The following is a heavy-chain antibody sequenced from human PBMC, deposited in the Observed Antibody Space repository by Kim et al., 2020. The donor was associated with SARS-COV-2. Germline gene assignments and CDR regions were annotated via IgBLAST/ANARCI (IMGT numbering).Heavy chain of an antibody. D-gene: IGHD6-19*01. CDR3: ARAPPVNGWYSSGWYPNNDAFDI. V-gene: IGHV4-59*01. J-gene: IGHJ3*02. CDR1: GGSISSYY. CDR2: IYYSGST. Sequence: SETLSLTCTVSGGSISSYYWSWIRQPPGKGLEWIGYIYYSGSTNYNPSLKSRVTISVDTSKNQFSLKLSSVTAADTAVYYCARAPPVNGWYSSGWYPNNDAFDIWGQGTMVTVSS.